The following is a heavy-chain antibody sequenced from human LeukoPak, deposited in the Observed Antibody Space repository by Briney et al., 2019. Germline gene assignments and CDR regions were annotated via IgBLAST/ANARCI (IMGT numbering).Heavy chain of an antibody. V-gene: IGHV3-23*01. J-gene: IGHJ4*02. CDR2: ISGSGSRT. CDR3: AKEGSSWNVDY. Sequence: GGSLRLSCTASVFTFSRYAMTWVRHAPEKGLEWVSTISGSGSRTYYGDSVKGRFTISRDKSKNTLVLRMNSLRAEDTAVYYCAKEGSSWNVDYWGQGTLVTVS. D-gene: IGHD6-13*01. CDR1: VFTFSRYA.